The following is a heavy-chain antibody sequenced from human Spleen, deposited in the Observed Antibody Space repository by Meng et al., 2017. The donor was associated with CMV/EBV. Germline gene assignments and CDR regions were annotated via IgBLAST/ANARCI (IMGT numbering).Heavy chain of an antibody. CDR2: IIPIFGTA. V-gene: IGHV1-69*05. CDR1: GGTFSSYA. Sequence: SCKASGGTFSSYAISWVRQAPGQGLEWMGGIIPIFGTANYAQKFQGRVTITTDESTSTAYMELSSLRSEDTAVYYCAINEGGSYYDYWGQGTLVPSPQ. J-gene: IGHJ4*02. CDR3: AINEGGSYYDY. D-gene: IGHD1-26*01.